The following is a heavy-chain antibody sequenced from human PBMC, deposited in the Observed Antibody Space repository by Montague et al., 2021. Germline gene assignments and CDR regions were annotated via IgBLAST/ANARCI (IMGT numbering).Heavy chain of an antibody. Sequence: SETLSLTCTVSGASITSNIYYRGWIRQSPGKGLEWIGSIYYSGNSFYQPSLKSRITMAVDTSKNQFSLKLSSVTAADTAIYYCAGVFSSWYVGWFDPWGQGTLVTVSS. V-gene: IGHV4-39*07. CDR1: GASITSNIYY. CDR2: IYYSGNS. D-gene: IGHD6-13*01. J-gene: IGHJ5*02. CDR3: AGVFSSWYVGWFDP.